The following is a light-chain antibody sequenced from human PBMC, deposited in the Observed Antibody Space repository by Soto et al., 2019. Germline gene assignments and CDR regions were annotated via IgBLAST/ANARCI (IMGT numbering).Light chain of an antibody. J-gene: IGLJ3*02. CDR2: GNT. CDR3: QSYDSSLNGWV. CDR1: SSNIGAGYD. V-gene: IGLV1-40*01. Sequence: QSVLTQPPSVSGAPGQRVTISCTGSSSNIGAGYDVYWYQQLPGTAPKLLIYGNTNRPSGVPDRFSGSKSGTSASLAITGLQAEDEADYYCQSYDSSLNGWVFGGRTKLTVL.